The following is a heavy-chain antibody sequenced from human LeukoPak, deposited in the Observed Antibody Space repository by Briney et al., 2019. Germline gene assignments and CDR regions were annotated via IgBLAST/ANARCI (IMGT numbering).Heavy chain of an antibody. J-gene: IGHJ4*02. CDR2: IYYSGST. D-gene: IGHD5-12*01. Sequence: SETLSLICTVSGGSISSGGYYWSWIRQHPGKGLEWIGYIYYSGSTYYNLSLKSRVTISVDTSKNQFSPKLSSVTAADTAVYYCARVRGYDWPDYWAREPWSPSPQ. CDR1: GGSISSGGYY. CDR3: ARVRGYDWPDY. V-gene: IGHV4-31*03.